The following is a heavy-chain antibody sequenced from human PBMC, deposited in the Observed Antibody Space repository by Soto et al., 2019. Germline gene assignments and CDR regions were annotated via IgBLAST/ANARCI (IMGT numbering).Heavy chain of an antibody. V-gene: IGHV3-23*01. CDR2: ITNSGGIT. Sequence: GGSLRHACVGSGFPFSTYALNWVRQAPGKGLEWVSTITNSGGITYYADSVKGRFTISRDNSHNTLYLQMNSLRAEDTAIYYCAKDRSGTTADAFDIWGQGTMVTVSS. CDR3: AKDRSGTTADAFDI. CDR1: GFPFSTYA. D-gene: IGHD1-1*01. J-gene: IGHJ3*02.